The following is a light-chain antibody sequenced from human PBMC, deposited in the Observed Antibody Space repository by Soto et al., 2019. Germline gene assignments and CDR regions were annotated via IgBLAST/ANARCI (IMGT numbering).Light chain of an antibody. Sequence: EIVLTQSPDTLSLSPGERATLSCRASQSVTSSYLAWYQQRPRQAPRLLIYDASSRAPGIPDRFSGSGSETDFTLTISRLEPEDFAVYYCQQYGSSPRLTFGGGTKVEI. J-gene: IGKJ4*01. CDR1: QSVTSSY. CDR3: QQYGSSPRLT. V-gene: IGKV3-20*01. CDR2: DAS.